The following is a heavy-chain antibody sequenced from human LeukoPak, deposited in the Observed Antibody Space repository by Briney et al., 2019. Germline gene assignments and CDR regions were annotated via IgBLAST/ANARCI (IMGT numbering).Heavy chain of an antibody. CDR1: GYSFVGYY. CDR2: TSPTGETT. CDR3: ARDISCTYGVCWHLDH. D-gene: IGHD2-8*01. J-gene: IGHJ2*01. V-gene: IGHV1-46*01. Sequence: ASVKVSCKTSGYSFVGYYIHWVRQAPGQGLEWMGRTSPTGETTTYAQRFQGRVTMSSDTSTTTVFMELSSLTSDDTAVYCCARDISCTYGVCWHLDHWGPGTLVTVSP.